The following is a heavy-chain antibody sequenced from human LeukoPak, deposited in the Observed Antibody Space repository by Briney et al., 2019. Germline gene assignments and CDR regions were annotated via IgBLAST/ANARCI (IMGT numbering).Heavy chain of an antibody. CDR3: TRDRGYLNYDY. V-gene: IGHV3-49*04. CDR2: IRSKAYGGTT. J-gene: IGHJ4*02. Sequence: PGGSLRLSCTASGFTFGDYAMSWVRQAPGKGLEWVGFIRSKAYGGTTEYAASVKGRFTISRDDSKSIAYLQMNSLKTEDTAVYYCTRDRGYLNYDYWGQGTLVTVSS. CDR1: GFTFGDYA. D-gene: IGHD3-10*01.